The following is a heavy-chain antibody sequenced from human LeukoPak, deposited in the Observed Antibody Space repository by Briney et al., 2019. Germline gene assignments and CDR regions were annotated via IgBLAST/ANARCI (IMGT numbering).Heavy chain of an antibody. CDR3: AKDSASYGPPYYFDY. V-gene: IGHV3-23*01. Sequence: GGSLRLSCAASGFTFSSYAMSWVRQAPGKGLEWVSAISGSAGSTYYADSVKGRFTISRDNSKNTLYLQMNSLRAEDTAVYYCAKDSASYGPPYYFDYWGQGTLVTVSS. CDR2: ISGSAGST. J-gene: IGHJ4*02. D-gene: IGHD3-10*01. CDR1: GFTFSSYA.